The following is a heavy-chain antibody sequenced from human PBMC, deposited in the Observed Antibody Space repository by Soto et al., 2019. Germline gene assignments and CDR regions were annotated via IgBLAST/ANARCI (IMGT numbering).Heavy chain of an antibody. CDR2: ISGSGDST. J-gene: IGHJ4*02. CDR1: GFTFSDYA. CDR3: AKEGQPYY. Sequence: EVQLLESGGGLVQPGGSLRLSCAASGFTFSDYAMSWVRQAPGKGLEWVSAISGSGDSTYYTDSVKGRFTISRDNSKNTLYLQMNSLRAEVTAVFYCAKEGQPYYWGQGTLVTVSS. V-gene: IGHV3-23*01.